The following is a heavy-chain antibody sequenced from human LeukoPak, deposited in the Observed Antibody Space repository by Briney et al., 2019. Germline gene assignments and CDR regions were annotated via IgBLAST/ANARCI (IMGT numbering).Heavy chain of an antibody. V-gene: IGHV4-59*08. CDR3: ARRSMVRTVRYYYGMDV. Sequence: SQTLSLTCIVSGGSISSDYWSWIRQSPGKGLEWTGYIYYSGSTNYNPSLKSRATISVDTSKRHFSLRLSSVTAADTAVYYCARRSMVRTVRYYYGMDVWGQGTTVTVSS. D-gene: IGHD4/OR15-4a*01. CDR1: GGSISSDY. CDR2: IYYSGST. J-gene: IGHJ6*02.